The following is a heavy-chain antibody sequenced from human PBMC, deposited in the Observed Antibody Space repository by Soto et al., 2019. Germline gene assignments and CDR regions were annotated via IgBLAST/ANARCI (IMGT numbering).Heavy chain of an antibody. D-gene: IGHD6-6*01. J-gene: IGHJ4*02. Sequence: SXKVSLMASGYTXSSYYMDWVRQAPGQGLEWIGIINPSGGSTGYAQKFQGIVTMTRDTSTSTVYMELRSLRPEHTDVYYCARVQYSSSPAFAYWGQGTLATVS. CDR1: GYTXSSYY. CDR2: INPSGGST. V-gene: IGHV1-46*01. CDR3: ARVQYSSSPAFAY.